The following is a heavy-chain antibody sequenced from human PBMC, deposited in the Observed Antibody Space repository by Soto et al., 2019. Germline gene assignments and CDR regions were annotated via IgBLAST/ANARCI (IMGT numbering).Heavy chain of an antibody. J-gene: IGHJ6*02. CDR1: GYSFTSYW. V-gene: IGHV5-51*01. Sequence: PGESLKISCKGSGYSFTSYWIAWVRQMPGKGLEWMGIIYPGDSNSRYRPSFQGQVTMSVDKSLNTVYLQWGSLKASDTALYYCARHLISPGYYDYGMDVWGQGTTDTVSS. CDR2: IYPGDSNS. D-gene: IGHD2-8*02. CDR3: ARHLISPGYYDYGMDV.